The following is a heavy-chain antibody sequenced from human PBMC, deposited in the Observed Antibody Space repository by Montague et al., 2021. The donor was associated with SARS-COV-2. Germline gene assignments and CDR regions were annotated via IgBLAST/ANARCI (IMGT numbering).Heavy chain of an antibody. J-gene: IGHJ6*02. CDR1: GGSISSYY. CDR2: IYYSGST. Sequence: SETLSLTCTVSGGSISSYYWSWIRQPPGKGLERIGYIYYSGSTNYNPSLNSRVTISVDTSKNQFSLKLSSVTAADTAVYYCARISKYSNVMYYYCMDVWGQGTTVTVSS. CDR3: ARISKYSNVMYYYCMDV. D-gene: IGHD5-18*01. V-gene: IGHV4-59*01.